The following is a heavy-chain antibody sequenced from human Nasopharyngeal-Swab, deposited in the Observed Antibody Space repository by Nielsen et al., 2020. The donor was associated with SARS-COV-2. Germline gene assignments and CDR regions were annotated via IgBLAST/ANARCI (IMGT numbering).Heavy chain of an antibody. J-gene: IGHJ6*03. Sequence: WIRQPPGKGLEWIGEINHSGSTSYNPSLKSRVTISVDTSKNQFSLKLSSVTAADTAVYYCARGRRVVRGVIITNYYYYYYMDVWGKGTTVTVSS. D-gene: IGHD3-10*01. CDR3: ARGRRVVRGVIITNYYYYYYMDV. CDR2: INHSGST. V-gene: IGHV4-34*01.